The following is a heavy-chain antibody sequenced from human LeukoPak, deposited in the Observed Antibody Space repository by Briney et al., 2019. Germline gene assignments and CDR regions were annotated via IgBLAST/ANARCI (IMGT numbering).Heavy chain of an antibody. CDR2: INPNGDGT. V-gene: IGHV1-2*02. CDR3: ARWVGYSNWFDP. CDR1: GYIFTGYY. Sequence: ASVKVSCKASGYIFTGYYMFWVRQAPGQGLEWMGWINPNGDGTNYAQKFQGRVTMTRDTSISTVYMELTRLTSDDTAVYYCARWVGYSNWFDPWGQGTLVTVSS. D-gene: IGHD2-15*01. J-gene: IGHJ5*02.